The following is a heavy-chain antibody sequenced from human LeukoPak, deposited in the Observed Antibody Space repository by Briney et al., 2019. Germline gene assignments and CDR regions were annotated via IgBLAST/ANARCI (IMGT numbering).Heavy chain of an antibody. D-gene: IGHD2-15*01. J-gene: IGHJ3*02. V-gene: IGHV3-23*01. CDR3: AKDSLGGLLDSQNAFDI. Sequence: GGSLRLSCAASGFTFSSYAMSWVRQAPGKGLEWVSGTSGGGGSTYHADSVKGRFTISRDNSKNSLYLQMNSLRAEDTALYYCAKDSLGGLLDSQNAFDIWGQGTMVTVSS. CDR1: GFTFSSYA. CDR2: TSGGGGST.